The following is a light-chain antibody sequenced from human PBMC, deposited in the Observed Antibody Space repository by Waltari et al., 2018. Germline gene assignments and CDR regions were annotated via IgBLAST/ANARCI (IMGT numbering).Light chain of an antibody. CDR2: AAS. CDR3: QQSYSSLYT. CDR1: QSISTY. J-gene: IGKJ2*01. Sequence: DIQMTQSPSSLSASVGYRVTITCRASQSISTYLNWFQQKPGEAPKLLIYAASSLQGGVPSRFSGSGSGTDFTLTITSLQPEDFATYFCQQSYSSLYTFGQGTKLEI. V-gene: IGKV1-39*01.